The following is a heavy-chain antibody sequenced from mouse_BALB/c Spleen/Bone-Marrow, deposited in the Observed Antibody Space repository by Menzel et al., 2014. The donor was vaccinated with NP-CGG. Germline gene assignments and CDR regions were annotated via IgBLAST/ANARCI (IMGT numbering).Heavy chain of an antibody. D-gene: IGHD2-4*01. J-gene: IGHJ3*01. Sequence: VQLQQSGAELAKPGASVKMSCKAPGYTFTSYWMHWVKQRPGQGLEWIGYINPSTGYTEYNQKFKDKATLTADKSSSTAYMQPSSLTSEDSAVYYCARSTGLRRGFAYWGQGTLVTVSA. CDR1: GYTFTSYW. V-gene: IGHV1-7*01. CDR3: ARSTGLRRGFAY. CDR2: INPSTGYT.